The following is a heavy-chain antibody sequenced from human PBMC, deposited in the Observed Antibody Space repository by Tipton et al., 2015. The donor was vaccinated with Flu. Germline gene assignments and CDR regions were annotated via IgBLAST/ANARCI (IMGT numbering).Heavy chain of an antibody. Sequence: TLSLTCTISGHSISSDYYWGWIRQPPGKGLEWLGNIHRSGNTYYNSSLKSRVTISIDTSNNQFSLRLSSVTAADTAVYYCARHTGDSVRGVIDYWGQGTLVTVSS. V-gene: IGHV4-38-2*02. CDR3: ARHTGDSVRGVIDY. CDR2: IHRSGNT. J-gene: IGHJ4*02. CDR1: GHSISSDYY. D-gene: IGHD3-10*02.